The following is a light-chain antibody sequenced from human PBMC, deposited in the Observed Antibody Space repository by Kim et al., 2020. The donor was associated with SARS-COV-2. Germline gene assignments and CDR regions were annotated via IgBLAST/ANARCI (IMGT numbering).Light chain of an antibody. CDR1: SSNVGDYNF. V-gene: IGLV2-11*03. CDR3: CSFTGGYTYV. Sequence: GQSVTISCTGTSSNVGDYNFVSWYQQYSGKAPKLMIYDVTKWPSGVPDRFSGSKSGNTAALTISGLQAEDEADYYCCSFTGGYTYVFGSGTKVTVL. J-gene: IGLJ1*01. CDR2: DVT.